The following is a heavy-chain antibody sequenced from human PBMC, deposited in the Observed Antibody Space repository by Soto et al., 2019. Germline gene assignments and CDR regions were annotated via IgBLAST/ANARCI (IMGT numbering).Heavy chain of an antibody. CDR1: GDSVSGGSYY. V-gene: IGHV4-61*01. CDR2: IYYSGST. D-gene: IGHD4-17*01. J-gene: IGHJ3*02. Sequence: SETLSLTCTVSGDSVSGGSYYWSWIRQPPGKGLEWIGYIYYSGSTNYNPSLKSRVTISVDTSKNQFSLKLSSVTAADTAVYYCAREEPDYGGNCGGLSAFDIWGQGTMVTVSS. CDR3: AREEPDYGGNCGGLSAFDI.